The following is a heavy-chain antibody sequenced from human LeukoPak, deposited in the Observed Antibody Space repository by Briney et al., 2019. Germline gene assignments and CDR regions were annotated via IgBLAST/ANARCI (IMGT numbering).Heavy chain of an antibody. CDR1: GFTFSDYY. CDR3: ARARWYSCDY. D-gene: IGHD5-24*01. V-gene: IGHV3-74*01. J-gene: IGHJ4*02. Sequence: PGGSLRLSCADSGFTFSDYYMSWISQAPGNGLEWVSSTNNDGSSRGYTDSVKGRFTVSRDNAKNTLYLQMDSLRGEDTAVYYCARARWYSCDYWGQGTLVTVSS. CDR2: TNNDGSSR.